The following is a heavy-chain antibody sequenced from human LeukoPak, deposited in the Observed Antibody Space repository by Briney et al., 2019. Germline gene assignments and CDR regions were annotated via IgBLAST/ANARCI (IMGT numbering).Heavy chain of an antibody. J-gene: IGHJ3*02. CDR3: ARERYYCSSTSCYSTVDAFDI. D-gene: IGHD2-2*01. CDR1: GYTFTGDY. CDR2: INPNSGGT. V-gene: IGHV1-2*02. Sequence: GASVKVSCKASGYTFTGDYMHWVRQAPGQGLEWMGWINPNSGGTNYAQKFQGRVTMTRDTSISTAYMELSRLRSDDTAVYYCARERYYCSSTSCYSTVDAFDIWGQGTMVTVSS.